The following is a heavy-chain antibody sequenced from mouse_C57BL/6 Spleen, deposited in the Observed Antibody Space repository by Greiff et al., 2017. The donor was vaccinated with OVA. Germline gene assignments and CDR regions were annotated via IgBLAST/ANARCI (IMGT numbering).Heavy chain of an antibody. CDR3: ARRDSYGSSYGWFAY. D-gene: IGHD1-1*01. CDR2: IDPEDGET. CDR1: GFNIKDYY. J-gene: IGHJ3*01. V-gene: IGHV14-2*01. Sequence: EVQLQQSGAELVKPGASVKLSCTASGFNIKDYYMHWVKQRTEQSLEWIGRIDPEDGETKYAPKFQGKATITAVTSSNTAYLQLSSLTSEDTAVYYGARRDSYGSSYGWFAYWGQGTLVTVSA.